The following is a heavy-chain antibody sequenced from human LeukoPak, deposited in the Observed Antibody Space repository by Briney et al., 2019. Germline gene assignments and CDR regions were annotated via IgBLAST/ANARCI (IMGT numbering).Heavy chain of an antibody. D-gene: IGHD3-3*01. Sequence: GGSLKLSCAASGFTFRSYGMHWVRQAPSKGLEWVAFIRYDGSNKYYADSVKGRFTISRDNSKNTLYLQMDSLRAEDTAVYYCAKDFWSGPTYFDYWGQGTLVTVSS. CDR2: IRYDGSNK. J-gene: IGHJ4*02. CDR1: GFTFRSYG. V-gene: IGHV3-30*02. CDR3: AKDFWSGPTYFDY.